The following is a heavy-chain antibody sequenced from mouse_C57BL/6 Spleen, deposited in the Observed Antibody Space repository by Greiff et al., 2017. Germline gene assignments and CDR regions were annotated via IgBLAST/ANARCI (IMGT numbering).Heavy chain of an antibody. Sequence: EVQRVESGGGLVQPGGSLKLSCAASGFTFSDYYMYWVRQTPEKRLEWVAYISNGGGSTYYPDTVKGRFTISRDNAKNTLYLQMSRLKSEDTAMYYCARPLYYGSSYEIYAMDYWGQGTSVTVSS. V-gene: IGHV5-12*01. J-gene: IGHJ4*01. CDR2: ISNGGGST. D-gene: IGHD1-1*01. CDR3: ARPLYYGSSYEIYAMDY. CDR1: GFTFSDYY.